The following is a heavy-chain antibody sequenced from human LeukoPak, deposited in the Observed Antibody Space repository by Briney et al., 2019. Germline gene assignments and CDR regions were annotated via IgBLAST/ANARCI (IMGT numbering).Heavy chain of an antibody. D-gene: IGHD2-15*01. J-gene: IGHJ4*02. CDR3: ARHGRTLYCSGGSCGTTKIDY. CDR1: GYRFTSYW. V-gene: IGHV5-51*01. Sequence: GESLQISFKGSGYRFTSYWIGWVRQMPGKGVEWMGIIYHGDSDTRYSPSFQGQVTISADKSISTAYLQWSSLKASDTAMYYCARHGRTLYCSGGSCGTTKIDYWGQGTLVTVSS. CDR2: IYHGDSDT.